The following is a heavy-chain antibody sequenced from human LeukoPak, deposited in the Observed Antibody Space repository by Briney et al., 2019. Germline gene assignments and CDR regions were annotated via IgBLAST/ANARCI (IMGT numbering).Heavy chain of an antibody. CDR3: ARHDCSSTSCFLPYYYYYYMDV. CDR2: IYYSGST. CDR1: GGSISSYY. J-gene: IGHJ6*03. V-gene: IGHV4-59*08. D-gene: IGHD2-2*01. Sequence: SETLSLTCTVSGGSISSYYWSWIRQPPGKGLEWIGYIYYSGSTYYNPSLKSRVTISVDTSKNQFSLKLSSVTAADTAVYYCARHDCSSTSCFLPYYYYYYMDVWGKGTTVTVSS.